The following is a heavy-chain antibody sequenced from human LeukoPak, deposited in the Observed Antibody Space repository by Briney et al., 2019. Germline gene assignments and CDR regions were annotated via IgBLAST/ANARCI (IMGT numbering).Heavy chain of an antibody. Sequence: MPGGSLRLSCAASGFTFSSYGMHWVRQAPGKGLEWVGRIKSKTDGGTTDYAAPVKGRFTISRDDSKNTLYLQMNSLKTEDTAVYYCTIGGNYYYYYGMDVWGQGTTVTVSS. V-gene: IGHV3-15*07. CDR2: IKSKTDGGTT. CDR1: GFTFSSYG. CDR3: TIGGNYYYYYGMDV. J-gene: IGHJ6*02. D-gene: IGHD3-16*01.